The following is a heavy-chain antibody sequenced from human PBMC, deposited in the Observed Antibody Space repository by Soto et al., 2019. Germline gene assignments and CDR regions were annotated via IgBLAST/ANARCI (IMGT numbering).Heavy chain of an antibody. Sequence: QVQLVQSGAEVKKPGSSVKVSCKASGGTFSSYTISWVRQAPGQGLEWMERIITILGIANDAQKSQGRVTITADKATSTAYMALRGLRSDDTAVYSCARGGYENWFDPWGQGTMVTVSS. D-gene: IGHD5-12*01. V-gene: IGHV1-69*02. CDR3: ARGGYENWFDP. CDR1: GGTFSSYT. CDR2: IITILGIA. J-gene: IGHJ5*02.